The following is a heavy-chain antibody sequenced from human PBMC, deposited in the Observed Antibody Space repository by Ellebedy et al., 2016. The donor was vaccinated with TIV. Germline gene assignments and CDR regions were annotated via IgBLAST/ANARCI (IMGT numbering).Heavy chain of an antibody. CDR3: AGGTSIYYFDY. D-gene: IGHD1-1*01. CDR1: VDSVSRNSGA. CDR2: TFYRSTWYN. J-gene: IGHJ4*02. V-gene: IGHV6-1*01. Sequence: SQTLSLTCAISVDSVSRNSGALNWIRQSPSRGLEWLGRTFYRSTWYNEYAVSMKSRLTINPEPSKNQFSLQLNSVTPEDTAVYYCAGGTSIYYFDYWGQGTLVTVSS.